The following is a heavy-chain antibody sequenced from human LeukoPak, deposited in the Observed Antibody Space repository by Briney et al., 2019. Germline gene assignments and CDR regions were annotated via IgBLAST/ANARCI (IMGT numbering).Heavy chain of an antibody. Sequence: SETLSLTCAVYGGSFSSYYWSWIRQPPGKGLEWIGEINHSGSTNYNPSLKSRVTISVDTSKNQFSLKLSSVTAADTAVYYCARGGSLWFGEWLDYWGQGTLVTVSS. CDR1: GGSFSSYY. J-gene: IGHJ4*02. V-gene: IGHV4-34*01. CDR3: ARGGSLWFGEWLDY. D-gene: IGHD3-10*01. CDR2: INHSGST.